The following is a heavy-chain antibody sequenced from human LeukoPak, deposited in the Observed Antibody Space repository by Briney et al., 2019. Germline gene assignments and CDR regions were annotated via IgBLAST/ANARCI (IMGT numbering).Heavy chain of an antibody. D-gene: IGHD6-19*01. Sequence: SETLSLTCTVSGVSISSYYWSWIRQPPGKGLEWIGYIYYSGSTNYNPSLKSRVTISVDTSKNQFSLKLSSVTAADTAVYYCARASGWEVVAYPDYWGQGTLVTVSS. CDR1: GVSISSYY. CDR3: ARASGWEVVAYPDY. CDR2: IYYSGST. J-gene: IGHJ4*02. V-gene: IGHV4-59*01.